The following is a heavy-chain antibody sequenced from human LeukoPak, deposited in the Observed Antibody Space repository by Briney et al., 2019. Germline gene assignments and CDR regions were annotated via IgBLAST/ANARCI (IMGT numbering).Heavy chain of an antibody. D-gene: IGHD3-10*02. CDR1: GFTFSSYA. J-gene: IGHJ3*02. CDR3: ARDFSVPRALDI. V-gene: IGHV3-30-3*01. Sequence: GGSLRLSCAASGFTFSSYAMHWVRQAPGKGLEWVAVISYDGSNKYYADSVKGRFTISRDNSKNTLYLQMNSLRAEDTAVYYCARDFSVPRALDIWGQGKMVTVSS. CDR2: ISYDGSNK.